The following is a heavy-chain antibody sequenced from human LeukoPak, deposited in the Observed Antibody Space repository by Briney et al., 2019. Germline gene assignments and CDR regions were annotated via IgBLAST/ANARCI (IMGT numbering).Heavy chain of an antibody. D-gene: IGHD3-10*01. CDR2: TYYRSKWYN. Sequence: SQTLSLTCAISGDSVSSKSAAWNWIRQSPSRGLEWLGRTYYRSKWYNDYAVSVKSRITINPDTSKNQFSLQLNFVTPEDTAVYYCARDRGGYYGWSDAFDIWGQGTMVTVSS. J-gene: IGHJ3*02. CDR1: GDSVSSKSAA. V-gene: IGHV6-1*01. CDR3: ARDRGGYYGWSDAFDI.